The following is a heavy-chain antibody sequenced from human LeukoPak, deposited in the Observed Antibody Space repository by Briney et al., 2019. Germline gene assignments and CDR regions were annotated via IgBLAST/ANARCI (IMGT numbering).Heavy chain of an antibody. Sequence: ASVKVSCKASGYTFTGYYMHWVRQAPGQGLEWMGWMNPNSGNTGYAQKFQGRVTMTRNTSISTAYMELSSLRSEDTAVYYCARGAGYNGYYYYYIDVWGKGTTVTISS. CDR1: GYTFTGYY. CDR3: ARGAGYNGYYYYYIDV. D-gene: IGHD1-26*01. CDR2: MNPNSGNT. V-gene: IGHV1-8*02. J-gene: IGHJ6*03.